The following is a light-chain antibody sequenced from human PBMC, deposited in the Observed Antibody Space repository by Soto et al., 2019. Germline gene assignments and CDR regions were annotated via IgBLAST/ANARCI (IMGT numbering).Light chain of an antibody. J-gene: IGLJ2*01. Sequence: QSALTQPASVSGSPGQSITISCTGTSSDVGGYNYVSWYQQHPGKAPKLMIYDVSNRPSGVSNRFSGSKSGNTASLTISGRQAEDEADYYCSSYTRSSTLYVLFAGGTKLPVL. CDR1: SSDVGGYNY. CDR2: DVS. V-gene: IGLV2-14*01. CDR3: SSYTRSSTLYVL.